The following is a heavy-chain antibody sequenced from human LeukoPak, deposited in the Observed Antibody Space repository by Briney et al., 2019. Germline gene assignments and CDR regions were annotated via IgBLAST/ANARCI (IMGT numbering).Heavy chain of an antibody. D-gene: IGHD4-23*01. CDR1: GFTFSNYP. J-gene: IGHJ4*02. CDR3: ANECALTPGHKFDS. V-gene: IGHV3-23*01. CDR2: ISGTDGTT. Sequence: GGSLRLSCAAAGFTFSNYPMSWVRQAPGKGLEWVAVISGTDGTTFYADPVKGRFTISRDNSKNTLSLQMNSLRVDDTAVYYCANECALTPGHKFDSGAEEPLVSVP.